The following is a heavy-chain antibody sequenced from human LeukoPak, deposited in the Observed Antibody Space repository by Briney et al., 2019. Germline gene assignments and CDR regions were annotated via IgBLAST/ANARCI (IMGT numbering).Heavy chain of an antibody. CDR2: ISGSGGST. CDR3: AKGGRYYYDSSGPDAFDI. J-gene: IGHJ3*02. V-gene: IGHV3-23*01. CDR1: GFTFSSYA. D-gene: IGHD3-22*01. Sequence: GGSLRLSCAASGFTFSSYAMSWVRQAPGKGLEWVSAISGSGGSTYYADSVKGRFTISRDNSKNTLYLQMNSLRAEDTAVYYCAKGGRYYYDSSGPDAFDIWGQGTMVTVSS.